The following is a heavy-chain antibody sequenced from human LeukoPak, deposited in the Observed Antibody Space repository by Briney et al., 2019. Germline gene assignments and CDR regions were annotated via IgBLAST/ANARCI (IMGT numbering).Heavy chain of an antibody. D-gene: IGHD5-24*01. J-gene: IGHJ3*02. CDR3: ATISAQTFDI. V-gene: IGHV3-7*01. Sequence: GGSLRLSCVGSGFSFRSHWVNWVRQSPGKGLEWVANIKPDGSDKYYVDSARGRFTVSRDNTKNSAFLQMNSLRAEDTAIYYCATISAQTFDIWGQGTLVSVSS. CDR2: IKPDGSDK. CDR1: GFSFRSHW.